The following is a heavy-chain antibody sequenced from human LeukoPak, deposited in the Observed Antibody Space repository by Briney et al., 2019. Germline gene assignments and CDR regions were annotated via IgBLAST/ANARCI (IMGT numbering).Heavy chain of an antibody. CDR2: IYYSGST. D-gene: IGHD1-1*01. Sequence: SETLSLTCTVSGGSINSGGSYWSWIRQHPGRDLEWIGYIYYSGSTYYNPSLKSRATISVDTSKNQFSLKLSAVTAADTAVYYCARHTVRNDGSMDVWGQGTTVTVSS. V-gene: IGHV4-31*03. J-gene: IGHJ6*02. CDR3: ARHTVRNDGSMDV. CDR1: GGSINSGGSY.